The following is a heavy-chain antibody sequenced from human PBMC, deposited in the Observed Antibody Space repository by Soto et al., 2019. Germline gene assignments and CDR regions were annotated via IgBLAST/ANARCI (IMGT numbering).Heavy chain of an antibody. V-gene: IGHV1-69*13. J-gene: IGHJ4*02. D-gene: IGHD3-10*01. CDR2: IIPIFGTA. Sequence: SVKVSCKASGGTFSSYAISWVRQAPGQGLEWMGGIIPIFGTANYAQKFQGRVTITADESTSTAYMELSSLRSEDTAVYYCARERELPMVRGVITIFDYWGQGTQVTVSS. CDR3: ARERELPMVRGVITIFDY. CDR1: GGTFSSYA.